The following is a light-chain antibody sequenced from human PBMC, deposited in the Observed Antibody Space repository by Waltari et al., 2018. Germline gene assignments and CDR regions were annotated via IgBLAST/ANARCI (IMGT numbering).Light chain of an antibody. CDR2: EVF. Sequence: QSALTQPASVSGSPGQSITISCTGTSSDVGGYNYVSWYQQHPGKAPKLMIYEVFNRPSGGPNRFYGSKSGNTASLTISGRQAEDEADYYCSSRTGSSTLYVFGTGTKVTVL. CDR1: SSDVGGYNY. CDR3: SSRTGSSTLYV. J-gene: IGLJ1*01. V-gene: IGLV2-14*01.